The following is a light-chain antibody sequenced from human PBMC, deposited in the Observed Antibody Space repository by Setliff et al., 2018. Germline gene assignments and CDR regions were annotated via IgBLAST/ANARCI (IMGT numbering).Light chain of an antibody. J-gene: IGLJ3*02. Sequence: QSALTQPASVSGSPGQSITISCTGTGSDVGGYTYVSWYQQHPGKAPKLLIFGVSNRPSGVSNHFSASKSGNTASLAISGLQAEDEADYYCSSYTTDSTLVFGGGTQLTVL. CDR1: GSDVGGYTY. CDR3: SSYTTDSTLV. V-gene: IGLV2-14*03. CDR2: GVS.